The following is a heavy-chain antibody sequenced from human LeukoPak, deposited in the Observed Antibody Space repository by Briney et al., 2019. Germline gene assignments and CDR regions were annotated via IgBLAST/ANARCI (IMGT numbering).Heavy chain of an antibody. J-gene: IGHJ4*02. CDR3: ASYLSGWPMKY. CDR2: IYHTGST. CDR1: GYSISRNYH. V-gene: IGHV4-38-2*02. Sequence: SETLSLTCNVSGYSISRNYHWGWIRQPPGKGLEWIGTIYHTGSTYYSPSLKSRVTISIHTSKNQFSLKLSSVTAADTAVYYCASYLSGWPMKYWGQGTLVTVSS. D-gene: IGHD6-19*01.